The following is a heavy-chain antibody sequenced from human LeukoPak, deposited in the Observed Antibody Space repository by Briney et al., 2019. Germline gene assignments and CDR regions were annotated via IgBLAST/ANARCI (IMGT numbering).Heavy chain of an antibody. D-gene: IGHD1-20*01. CDR1: GGSISSYY. CDR3: ARLYRKTYKWNDQPDY. V-gene: IGHV4-59*12. J-gene: IGHJ4*02. Sequence: SETLSLTCSVSGGSISSYYWSWLGQPPGKGLEWIGYIYHSGSTYYNPSLKSRVTISVNMSKNQFSLKLISVTAADTAVYYCARLYRKTYKWNDQPDYWGQGTLVTVSS. CDR2: IYHSGST.